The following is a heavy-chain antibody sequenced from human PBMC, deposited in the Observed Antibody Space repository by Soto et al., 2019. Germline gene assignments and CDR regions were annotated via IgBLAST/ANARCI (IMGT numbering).Heavy chain of an antibody. CDR1: GFTFSSYA. D-gene: IGHD3-9*01. CDR3: AKGGEYYDILTGYLYDAFDI. CDR2: ISGSGGST. J-gene: IGHJ3*02. V-gene: IGHV3-23*01. Sequence: GGSLRLSCAASGFTFSSYAMSWVRQAPGKGLEWVSAISGSGGSTYYADSVKGRFTISRDNSKNTLYLQMNSLRAEDTAVYYCAKGGEYYDILTGYLYDAFDIWGQGTMVTVSS.